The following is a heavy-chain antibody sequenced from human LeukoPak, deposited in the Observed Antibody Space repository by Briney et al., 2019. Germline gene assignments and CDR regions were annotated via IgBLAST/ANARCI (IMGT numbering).Heavy chain of an antibody. V-gene: IGHV1-69*01. J-gene: IGHJ6*02. CDR1: GGTFSSYA. CDR2: IIPIFGTA. Sequence: VASVKVSCKASGGTFSSYAISWVRQAPGQGLEWMGGIIPIFGTANYAQKFQGRVTITADESTSTAYMELSSLRSEDTAVYYCASKNGITMVRGVIIYGMDVWGQGTTVTVSS. D-gene: IGHD3-10*01. CDR3: ASKNGITMVRGVIIYGMDV.